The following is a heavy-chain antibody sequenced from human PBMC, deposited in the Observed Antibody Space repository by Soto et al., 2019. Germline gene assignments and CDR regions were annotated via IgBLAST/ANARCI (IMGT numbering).Heavy chain of an antibody. Sequence: SETLSLTCAVSGAPITSNNWWAWLRRSPGKGLEWIGEIHHSETTNYNPSLNSRVSISVDKSKNQFSLKLSSVTAADTAVYFCARRHGLDIDAYYWGQGIPVTVSS. V-gene: IGHV4-4*02. CDR3: ARRHGLDIDAYY. CDR2: IHHSETT. J-gene: IGHJ4*02. CDR1: GAPITSNNW. D-gene: IGHD3-10*01.